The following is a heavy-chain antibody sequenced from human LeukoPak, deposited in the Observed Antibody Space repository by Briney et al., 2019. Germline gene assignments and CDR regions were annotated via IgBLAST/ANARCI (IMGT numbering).Heavy chain of an antibody. J-gene: IGHJ3*01. D-gene: IGHD2-15*01. Sequence: GGSLRLSCAVSGFTVSSGHMHWVRQAPGQGLEWVATFYRGGNTYHADSVKGRLTVSRDNLKSTVSLQMDSLRAEDTAVYYCATSKSATYDGLDLWGQGTRVTVSS. CDR2: FYRGGNT. V-gene: IGHV3-53*01. CDR3: ATSKSATYDGLDL. CDR1: GFTVSSGH.